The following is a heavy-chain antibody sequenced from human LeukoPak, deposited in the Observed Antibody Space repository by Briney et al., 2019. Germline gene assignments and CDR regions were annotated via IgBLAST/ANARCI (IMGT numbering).Heavy chain of an antibody. J-gene: IGHJ4*02. D-gene: IGHD3-3*01. CDR2: ISTNGAGT. V-gene: IGHV3-64*01. Sequence: GGSLRLSCAASGFTFSSYAMHWVRQAPGKGLEFVSAISTNGAGTYYANSVRGRFTISRDNSKNKLYLQMGSLRAEDMAVYYCARARWSGYYYFEYWGQGTLVTVSS. CDR1: GFTFSSYA. CDR3: ARARWSGYYYFEY.